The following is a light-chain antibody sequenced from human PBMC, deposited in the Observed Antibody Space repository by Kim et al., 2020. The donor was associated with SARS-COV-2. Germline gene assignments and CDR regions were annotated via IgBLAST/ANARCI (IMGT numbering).Light chain of an antibody. CDR3: NSRDNNDNVL. CDR1: SLRTYY. V-gene: IGLV3-19*01. J-gene: IGLJ2*01. CDR2: CKN. Sequence: SSELTQDPAVSVALGQTVRITCPGDSLRTYYTTWFHQKPGQAPIVVFSCKNNRPSGIPDRFSGSSSGNTASLTITSTPACDEAYYYFNSRDNNDNVLFGG.